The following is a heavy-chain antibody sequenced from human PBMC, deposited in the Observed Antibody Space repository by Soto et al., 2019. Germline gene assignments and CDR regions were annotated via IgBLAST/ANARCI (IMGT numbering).Heavy chain of an antibody. CDR2: FYDSGST. J-gene: IGHJ6*02. D-gene: IGHD5-12*01. CDR3: AASAPPATNYYYAMDV. V-gene: IGHV4-61*01. CDR1: GGSVSSGSFY. Sequence: SETLSLTCTVSGGSVSSGSFYWSWIRRPPGKGLEWIGYFYDSGSTNYNPSLRSRVTMSVDTSKNQFSLKLSSVTAADTAVYYCAASAPPATNYYYAMDVWGQGTTVTVYS.